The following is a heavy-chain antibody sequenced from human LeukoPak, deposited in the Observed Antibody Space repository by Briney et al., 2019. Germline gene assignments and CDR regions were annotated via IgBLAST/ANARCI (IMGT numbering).Heavy chain of an antibody. J-gene: IGHJ1*01. D-gene: IGHD2-2*01. CDR1: GYIFSNYW. V-gene: IGHV5-51*01. CDR3: ARHGLYSTSWYVFFQH. Sequence: GESLKISCQASGYIFSNYWIGWVRQMPGKGLEWMGIIYPGDSDTVYSPSFQGQVTISADTSSNTTYLQRSALKASDTAMCYCARHGLYSTSWYVFFQHWGQGTPVTVSS. CDR2: IYPGDSDT.